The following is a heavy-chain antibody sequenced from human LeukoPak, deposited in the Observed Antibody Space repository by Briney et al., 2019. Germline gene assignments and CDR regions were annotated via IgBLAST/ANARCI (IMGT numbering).Heavy chain of an antibody. CDR2: INPNSGGT. CDR3: ARGKYSSGWYSSAEYFQH. D-gene: IGHD6-19*01. Sequence: GASVKVSCKASGYTFTGYYMHWVRQAPGQGLEWMGWINPNSGGTNYAQKFQGRVTTTRDTSISTAYMELSRLRSDDTAVYYCARGKYSSGWYSSAEYFQHWGQGTLVTVSS. V-gene: IGHV1-2*02. CDR1: GYTFTGYY. J-gene: IGHJ1*01.